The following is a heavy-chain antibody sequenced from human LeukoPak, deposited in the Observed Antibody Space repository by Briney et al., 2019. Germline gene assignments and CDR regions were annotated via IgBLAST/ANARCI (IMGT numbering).Heavy chain of an antibody. V-gene: IGHV3-30*04. D-gene: IGHD6-19*01. J-gene: IGHJ4*02. Sequence: GRSLRLSCAASGFTFSSYAIHWVRQAPGKGLEWVAVISSDGSNKYYTDSVKGRFTISRDNSKNTLYLQMNSLRAEDTAVYYCAKDGSERSSGWYYFDYWGQGTLVTVSS. CDR2: ISSDGSNK. CDR3: AKDGSERSSGWYYFDY. CDR1: GFTFSSYA.